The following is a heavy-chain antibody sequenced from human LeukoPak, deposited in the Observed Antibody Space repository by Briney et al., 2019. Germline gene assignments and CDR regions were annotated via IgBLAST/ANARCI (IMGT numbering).Heavy chain of an antibody. CDR2: IYYSGST. V-gene: IGHV4-39*01. D-gene: IGHD6-13*01. J-gene: IGHJ4*02. Sequence: PSETLSLTCTVSGGSISSSSYYWGWIRQPPGKGLEWIGSIYYSGSTYYNPSLKSRVTISVDTSKNQFSLKLSSVTAADTAVYYCARHGRGVTYSSSWYRYYFDYWGQGTLVTVSS. CDR1: GGSISSSSYY. CDR3: ARHGRGVTYSSSWYRYYFDY.